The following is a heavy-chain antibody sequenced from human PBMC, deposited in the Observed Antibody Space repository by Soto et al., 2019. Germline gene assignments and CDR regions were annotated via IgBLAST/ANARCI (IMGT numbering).Heavy chain of an antibody. Sequence: AGGSLRLSCAASGFTFSSYWMHWVRQAPGKGLVWVSRINSDGSSTSYADSVKGRFTISRDNAKNTLYLQMNSLRAEDTAVYYCARDYGDYDYYCGMDVWGQGTTVTVS. CDR1: GFTFSSYW. CDR3: ARDYGDYDYYCGMDV. D-gene: IGHD4-17*01. CDR2: INSDGSST. V-gene: IGHV3-74*01. J-gene: IGHJ6*02.